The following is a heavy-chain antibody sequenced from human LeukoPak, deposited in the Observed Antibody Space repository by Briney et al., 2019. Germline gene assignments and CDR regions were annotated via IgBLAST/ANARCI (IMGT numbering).Heavy chain of an antibody. D-gene: IGHD4-23*01. V-gene: IGHV4-39*02. Sequence: TPSETLSLTCTVSGGSISSYYWGWIRQPPGKGLEWIGSIYYTGSTYYNSSLKSRVTISVDTSRNHFSLRLSSVTAADTAVYYCARLHYGGNYGYYYYYMDVWGKGTTVTISS. CDR1: GGSISSYY. J-gene: IGHJ6*03. CDR3: ARLHYGGNYGYYYYYMDV. CDR2: IYYTGST.